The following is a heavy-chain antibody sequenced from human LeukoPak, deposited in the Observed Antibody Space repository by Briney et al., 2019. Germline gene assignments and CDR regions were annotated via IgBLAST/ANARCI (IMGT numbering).Heavy chain of an antibody. CDR1: GFTFSSYS. J-gene: IGHJ4*02. CDR3: ARSGHSNGWYYFDY. V-gene: IGHV3-48*01. D-gene: IGHD6-19*01. CDR2: ISSYTIT. Sequence: GGSLRLSCAASGFTFSSYSMNWVRQAPGKRLEWIAYISSYTITYYADFVKGRFTISRDNAKKSLDLQMNSLRAEDTAVYYCARSGHSNGWYYFDYWGLGALVTVSS.